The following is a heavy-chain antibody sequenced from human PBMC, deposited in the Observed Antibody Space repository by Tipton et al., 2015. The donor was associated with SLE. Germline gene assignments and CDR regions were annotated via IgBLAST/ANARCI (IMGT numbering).Heavy chain of an antibody. CDR1: GDSVPSNSAA. V-gene: IGHV6-1*01. D-gene: IGHD6-19*01. Sequence: PGLVKPSQTLSLTCAISGDSVPSNSAAWNWIRQSPSRGLEWLGRTYYRSKWYNDYAVSVKSRITINPDTSKNQFSLQLNSVTPEDTAVYYCARDPLPIAVAGAGLYNYGMDVWGQGTTVTVSS. CDR2: TYYRSKWYN. CDR3: ARDPLPIAVAGAGLYNYGMDV. J-gene: IGHJ6*02.